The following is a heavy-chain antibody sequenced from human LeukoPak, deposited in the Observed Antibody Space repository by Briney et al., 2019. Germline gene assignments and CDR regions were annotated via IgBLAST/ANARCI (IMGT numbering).Heavy chain of an antibody. CDR2: INHSGST. V-gene: IGHV4-34*01. Sequence: PSETLSLTCAVSGGSFSGYYWSWIRQPPGKGLEWIGEINHSGSTNYNPSLKSRVTISVDTSKNQFSLKLSSVTAADTAVYYCATTTPPHDYRHSNWFDPWGQGTLVTVSS. CDR3: ATTTPPHDYRHSNWFDP. D-gene: IGHD4-11*01. CDR1: GGSFSGYY. J-gene: IGHJ5*02.